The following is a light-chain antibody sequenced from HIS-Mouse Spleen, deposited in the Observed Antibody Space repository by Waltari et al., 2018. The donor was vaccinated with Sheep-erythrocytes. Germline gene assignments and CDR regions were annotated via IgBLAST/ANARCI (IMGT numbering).Light chain of an antibody. CDR3: CSYAGSSTPWV. CDR1: SIHVGSSNL. CDR2: EGS. Sequence: QSALTQPASVSGSPGQSTTLSCTGTSIHVGSSNLFSWYQQHPGKAPKLMIYEGSKRPSGVSNRFSGSKSGNTASLTISGLQAEDEADYYCCSYAGSSTPWVFGGGTKLTVL. J-gene: IGLJ3*02. V-gene: IGLV2-23*01.